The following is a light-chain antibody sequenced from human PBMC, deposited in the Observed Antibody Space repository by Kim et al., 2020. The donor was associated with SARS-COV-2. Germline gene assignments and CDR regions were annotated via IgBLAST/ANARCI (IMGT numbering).Light chain of an antibody. J-gene: IGKJ1*01. CDR2: GAS. Sequence: EMVLTQSPGTLSLSPGERATLSCRASQSVDSAHLGWYQQKPGQAPRLLFSGASSRATGTPDRFSGSGSGTDFTLTISRLEPEDLAVYYGQQYHHFRWTFGQGTKVEIK. CDR1: QSVDSAH. V-gene: IGKV3-20*01. CDR3: QQYHHFRWT.